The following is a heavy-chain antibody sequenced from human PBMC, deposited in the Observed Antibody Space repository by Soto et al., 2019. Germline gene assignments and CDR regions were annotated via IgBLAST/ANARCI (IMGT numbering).Heavy chain of an antibody. CDR1: GGSFSGYY. Sequence: AXYGGSFSGYYWSWIRQPPGKGLEWIGEINHSGSTNYNPSLKSRVTISVDTSKNQFSLKLSSVTAADTAVYYCARAARRDFDYWGQGNLVTVSS. CDR2: INHSGST. CDR3: ARAARRDFDY. J-gene: IGHJ4*02. V-gene: IGHV4-34*01. D-gene: IGHD6-6*01.